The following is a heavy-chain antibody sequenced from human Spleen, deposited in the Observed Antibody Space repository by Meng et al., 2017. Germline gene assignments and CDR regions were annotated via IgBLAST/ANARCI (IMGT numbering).Heavy chain of an antibody. V-gene: IGHV6-1*01. CDR1: GDSVSSNSAA. D-gene: IGHD6-19*01. CDR3: AIAQLVSRWLGIDYYYYGMDV. J-gene: IGHJ6*02. CDR2: TYYRSKWYN. Sequence: SQTLSLTCAISGDSVSSNSAAWNWIRQSPSRGLEWLGRTYYRSKWYNDYAVSVKSRITINPDTSKNQFSLQLNSVTPEDTAVYYCAIAQLVSRWLGIDYYYYGMDVWGQGTTVTVSS.